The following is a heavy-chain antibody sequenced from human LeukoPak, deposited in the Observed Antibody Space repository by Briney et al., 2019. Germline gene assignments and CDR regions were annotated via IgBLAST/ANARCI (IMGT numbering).Heavy chain of an antibody. J-gene: IGHJ3*02. D-gene: IGHD3-3*02. CDR3: ARDHRIFGVVITPDAFDI. CDR2: ISSSSSYI. CDR1: GFTFSSYS. Sequence: GGSLRLSCAASGFTFSSYSMNWVRQALGKGLEWVSSISSSSSYIYYADSVKGRFTISRDNAKNSLYLQMNSLRAEDTAVYYCARDHRIFGVVITPDAFDIWGQGTMVTVSS. V-gene: IGHV3-21*01.